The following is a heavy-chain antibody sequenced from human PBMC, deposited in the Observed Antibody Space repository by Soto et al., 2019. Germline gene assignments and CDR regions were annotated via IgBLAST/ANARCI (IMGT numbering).Heavy chain of an antibody. CDR1: GYNFNAFY. CDR2: INPNSGGT. D-gene: IGHD6-13*01. V-gene: IGHV1-2*02. J-gene: IGHJ4*02. Sequence: ASVKVSCKTSGYNFNAFYIHWVRRAPGQGLEWMGWINPNSGGTKFAQRFQGRVTMTRDTSINTTYIEVTSLTSDDTAMYFCARAPHPRAAAADFAYWGQGSLVTVSS. CDR3: ARAPHPRAAAADFAY.